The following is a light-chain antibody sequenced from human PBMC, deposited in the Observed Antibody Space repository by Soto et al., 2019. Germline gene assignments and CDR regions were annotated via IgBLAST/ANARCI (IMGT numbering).Light chain of an antibody. CDR2: DAS. J-gene: IGKJ1*01. CDR1: QSIRSSY. CDR3: QHYGGSPRT. Sequence: EIVLTQSPGTLSLSPGESATLSCRASQSIRSSYLAWYQQTPGQAPRLLIYDASSRAAGIPDRFSGSGSGTDFTLTISGLEPEDFGVYYCQHYGGSPRTFGEGTKVEIK. V-gene: IGKV3-20*01.